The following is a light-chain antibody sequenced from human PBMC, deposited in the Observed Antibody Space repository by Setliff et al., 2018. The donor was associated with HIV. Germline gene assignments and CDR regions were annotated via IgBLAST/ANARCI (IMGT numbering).Light chain of an antibody. CDR3: SSYTTSATVL. V-gene: IGLV2-14*01. CDR2: EVN. CDR1: NSDIGSYTS. Sequence: QSALTQPASVSGSPGQSITVSCTGTNSDIGSYTSVSWYQHHPGEAPKLIIYEVNNRPSGISSRFSGSKSGNTASLTISGLQAEDEAHYYCSSYTTSATVLFGGGTKVTVL. J-gene: IGLJ3*02.